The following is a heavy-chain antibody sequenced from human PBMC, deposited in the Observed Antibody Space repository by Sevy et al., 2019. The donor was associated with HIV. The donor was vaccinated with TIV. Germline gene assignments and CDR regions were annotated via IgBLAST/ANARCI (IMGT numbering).Heavy chain of an antibody. D-gene: IGHD2-2*01. CDR3: ARGWCRSASCYYDY. V-gene: IGHV4-4*07. J-gene: IGHJ4*02. Sequence: SETLSLTCTVSGGSISSYYWSWIRQPAGKGLEWIGRIYPSGITNYNPSLKSRVTLSVDRPKNQFSLNLGSVTAADTAVYYCARGWCRSASCYYDYWGQGTLVTVSS. CDR2: IYPSGIT. CDR1: GGSISSYY.